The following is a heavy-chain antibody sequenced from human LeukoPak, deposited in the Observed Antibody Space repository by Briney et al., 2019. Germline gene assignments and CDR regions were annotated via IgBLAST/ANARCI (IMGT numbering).Heavy chain of an antibody. CDR2: TKQDGSET. V-gene: IGHV3-7*01. CDR3: VRDKVDYDFWSGLSVYYMDV. D-gene: IGHD3-3*01. Sequence: AGGSLRLSCAASGFSFSGYWKSWVRQAPGKGLEWVANTKQDGSETNYVGSVKGRFTISRDNAKNSLFLQMNNLRAEDTAVYYCVRDKVDYDFWSGLSVYYMDVWGKGTTVTVSS. J-gene: IGHJ6*03. CDR1: GFSFSGYW.